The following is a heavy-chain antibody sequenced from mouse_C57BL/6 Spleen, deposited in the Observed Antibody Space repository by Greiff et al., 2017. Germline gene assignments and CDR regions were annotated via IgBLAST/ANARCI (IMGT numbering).Heavy chain of an antibody. Sequence: VMLVESGPGLVQPSQSLSITCTVSGFSLTSYGVHWVRQSPGKGLEWLGVIWSGGSTDYNAAFISRLSISKDNSKSQVFFKMNSLQADDTAIYYCARKGDYGYDEFAYWGQGTLVTVSA. CDR3: ARKGDYGYDEFAY. J-gene: IGHJ3*01. V-gene: IGHV2-2*01. CDR1: GFSLTSYG. CDR2: IWSGGST. D-gene: IGHD2-2*01.